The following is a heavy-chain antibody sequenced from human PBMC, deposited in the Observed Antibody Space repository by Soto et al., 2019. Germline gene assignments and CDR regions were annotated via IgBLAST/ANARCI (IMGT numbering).Heavy chain of an antibody. J-gene: IGHJ4*02. CDR3: TRVHTTGPVIPDY. V-gene: IGHV3-49*03. CDR2: IRSKPYGGTA. D-gene: IGHD3-9*01. Sequence: HPGGSLRLSCTASGFTFGDFAMTWFRQPPGKGLEWVGFIRSKPYGGTAEYAASVKGRFTISRDDSKSIAFLQMNSLKIEDTAFYYCTRVHTTGPVIPDYWGKGTPVTVSS. CDR1: GFTFGDFA.